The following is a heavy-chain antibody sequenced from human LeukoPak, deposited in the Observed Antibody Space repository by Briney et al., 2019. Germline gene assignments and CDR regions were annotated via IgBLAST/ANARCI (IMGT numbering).Heavy chain of an antibody. CDR2: INHSGST. CDR1: GGSFSGYY. J-gene: IGHJ6*03. Sequence: SETLSLTCAVYGGSFSGYYWSWIRQPPGKGLEWIGEINHSGSTNYNPSLKSRVTISVDTSKNQFSLKLSSVTAADTAVYYCAREKRSITIFGVGYYYYMDVWGKGTTVTVSS. V-gene: IGHV4-34*01. D-gene: IGHD3-3*01. CDR3: AREKRSITIFGVGYYYYMDV.